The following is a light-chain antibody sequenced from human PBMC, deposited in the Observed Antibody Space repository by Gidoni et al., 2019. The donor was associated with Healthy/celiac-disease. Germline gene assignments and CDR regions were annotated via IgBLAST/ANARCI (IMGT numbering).Light chain of an antibody. Sequence: EIVMTQSPATLSVSPGEGATLSCRASQSVSSNLAWYQQKPGQAPRLLIYGASTRATGIPARFSGSGSATEFTLTISGLQSEDFALYFCQQYNSWPLTFGGGTKVEIK. CDR2: GAS. J-gene: IGKJ4*01. V-gene: IGKV3-15*01. CDR3: QQYNSWPLT. CDR1: QSVSSN.